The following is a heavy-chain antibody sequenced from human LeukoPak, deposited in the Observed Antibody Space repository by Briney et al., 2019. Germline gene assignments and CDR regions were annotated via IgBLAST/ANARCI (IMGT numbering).Heavy chain of an antibody. D-gene: IGHD6-25*01. J-gene: IGHJ4*02. CDR3: ARGRPSDY. V-gene: IGHV3-48*04. CDR2: ISSSSSTI. Sequence: GGSLRLSCAASGFTFSDYNMNWVRQAPGKWPEWVSYISSSSSTIYYADSVKGRFTISRDNAKNSLSLQMNGLRAEDTAVYYCARGRPSDYWGQGTLVTVSS. CDR1: GFTFSDYN.